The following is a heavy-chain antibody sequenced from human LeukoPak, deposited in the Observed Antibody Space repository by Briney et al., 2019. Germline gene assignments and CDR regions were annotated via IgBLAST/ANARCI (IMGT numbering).Heavy chain of an antibody. CDR1: GGSISSSSIDY. CDR2: IYYSGST. CDR3: ARHQRLLSWFDP. D-gene: IGHD2-15*01. Sequence: SETLSLTCTVSGGSISSSSIDYWGWIRQPPGKGLEWIGSIYYSGSTYYNPSLKSRVTISVDTSKNQFSLKVNSVTAADTAVYYCARHQRLLSWFDPWGQGTLVTVSS. J-gene: IGHJ5*02. V-gene: IGHV4-39*01.